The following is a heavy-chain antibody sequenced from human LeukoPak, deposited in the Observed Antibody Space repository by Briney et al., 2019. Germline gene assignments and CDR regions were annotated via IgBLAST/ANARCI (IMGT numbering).Heavy chain of an antibody. Sequence: PGGSLKLSCAASGFSFSNYAMSWVRQAPGKGLEWVSAISGSGGSTFSADSVKGRFTISRDNSKNTLYLQMNSLRAEDTAVYYCAKQESWSNFDSWGQGTLVTVSS. D-gene: IGHD2-15*01. V-gene: IGHV3-23*01. CDR2: ISGSGGST. J-gene: IGHJ4*02. CDR1: GFSFSNYA. CDR3: AKQESWSNFDS.